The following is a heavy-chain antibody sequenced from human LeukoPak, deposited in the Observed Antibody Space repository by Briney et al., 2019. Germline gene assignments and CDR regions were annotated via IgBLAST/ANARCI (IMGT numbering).Heavy chain of an antibody. CDR2: IYPGDSDT. Sequence: GESLKISCKGSGYSFTSYWIGWVRQMPGKGLERMGIIYPGDSDTKYSPSSQGQVTISADKSSSSAYLQWSSLKASDTAMYYCARPGSGFDAFDIWGQGTMVTVSS. CDR3: ARPGSGFDAFDI. V-gene: IGHV5-51*01. CDR1: GYSFTSYW. D-gene: IGHD3-22*01. J-gene: IGHJ3*02.